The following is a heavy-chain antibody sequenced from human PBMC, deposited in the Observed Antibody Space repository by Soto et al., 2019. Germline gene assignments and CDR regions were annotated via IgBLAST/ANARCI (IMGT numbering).Heavy chain of an antibody. J-gene: IGHJ4*02. CDR2: ISSTGYYI. D-gene: IGHD5-12*01. CDR3: ARVRGFSGYESDDY. Sequence: EVQLVESGGGLVKPGGSLRLSCAASGFTFNTYTMNWVRQAPGKGLEWVSSISSTGYYIYYADSVKGRFTISRDNAKNSLYLQKNSMRAEETAIYYCARVRGFSGYESDDYWGQGTLVTVSS. CDR1: GFTFNTYT. V-gene: IGHV3-21*01.